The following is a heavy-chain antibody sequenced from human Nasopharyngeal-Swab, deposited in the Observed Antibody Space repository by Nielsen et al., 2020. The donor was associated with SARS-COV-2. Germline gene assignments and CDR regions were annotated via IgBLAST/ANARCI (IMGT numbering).Heavy chain of an antibody. D-gene: IGHD2-2*01. CDR3: AREEGYCSSTSCLNTIPYYYYGMDV. Sequence: GESLKISCAASGFTFSSYWMSWVRQAPGKGLEWVANIKQDGSEKYYVDSVKGRFTISRDNAKNSLYLQMNSLRAEDTAVYYCAREEGYCSSTSCLNTIPYYYYGMDVWGQGTTVTVSS. CDR1: GFTFSSYW. J-gene: IGHJ6*02. CDR2: IKQDGSEK. V-gene: IGHV3-7*01.